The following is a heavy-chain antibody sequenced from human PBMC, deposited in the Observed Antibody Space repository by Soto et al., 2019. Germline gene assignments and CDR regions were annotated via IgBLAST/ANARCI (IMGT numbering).Heavy chain of an antibody. D-gene: IGHD2-2*01. J-gene: IGHJ3*02. V-gene: IGHV5-10-1*01. CDR3: ARLCMSTSCQAFDI. Sequence: LGESLKISCKGSGYSFTSYWISWVRQMPGKGLEWMGRIDPSDSYTNYSPSFQGHGTISADKSVSTAYLQWSSLKASDTAMYYCARLCMSTSCQAFDIWGQGAMVTVSS. CDR1: GYSFTSYW. CDR2: IDPSDSYT.